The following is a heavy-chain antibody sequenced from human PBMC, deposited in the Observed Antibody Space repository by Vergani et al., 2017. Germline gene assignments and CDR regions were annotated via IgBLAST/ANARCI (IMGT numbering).Heavy chain of an antibody. Sequence: QLHLQESGPGLVKPSETLSLTCTVSGGSITSSSYYWGWIRQPPGKGLEWIGNIYHSGGHYYYPSLKGRVTISVDTSKNQFSLKLSSVTAADTAVYYCAREYSRSVGFLAYWGQGTLVTVSS. J-gene: IGHJ4*02. D-gene: IGHD6-6*01. V-gene: IGHV4-39*07. CDR1: GGSITSSSYY. CDR2: IYHSGGH. CDR3: AREYSRSVGFLAY.